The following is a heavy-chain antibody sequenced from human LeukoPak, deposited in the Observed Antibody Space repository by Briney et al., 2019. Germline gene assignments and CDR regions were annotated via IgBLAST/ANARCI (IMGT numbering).Heavy chain of an antibody. CDR1: GFXFSSYG. D-gene: IGHD3-3*01. CDR2: IWYDGSYK. V-gene: IGHV3-33*01. Sequence: PGGSLRLSCAASGFXFSSYGMHWVRQAPGKGLEWVAVIWYDGSYKYYADSVKGRFTISRDNSKNTLYLQMNSLRAEDTAVYYCARVRFLEWLYDYWGQGTLVTVSS. J-gene: IGHJ4*02. CDR3: ARVRFLEWLYDY.